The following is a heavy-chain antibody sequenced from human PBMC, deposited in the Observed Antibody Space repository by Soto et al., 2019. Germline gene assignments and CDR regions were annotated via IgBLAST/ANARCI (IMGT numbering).Heavy chain of an antibody. J-gene: IGHJ4*02. CDR1: GGTFSSYA. Sequence: ASVKVSCKASGGTFSSYAISWVRQAPGQGLEWMGWINPNSGGTNYAQKFQGWVTMTRDTSISTAYMELSRLRSDDTAVYYCARGYYYDSSGPNFDYWGQGTLVTVSS. CDR2: INPNSGGT. V-gene: IGHV1-2*04. CDR3: ARGYYYDSSGPNFDY. D-gene: IGHD3-22*01.